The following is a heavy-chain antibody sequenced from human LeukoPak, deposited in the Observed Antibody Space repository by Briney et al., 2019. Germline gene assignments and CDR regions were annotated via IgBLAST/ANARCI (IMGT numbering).Heavy chain of an antibody. CDR3: ARQDNWFDP. CDR1: GGPISSYY. V-gene: IGHV4-59*08. CDR2: IYYSGST. Sequence: PSETLSLTCTVSGGPISSYYWSWIRQPPGKGLEWIGYIYYSGSTNYNPSLKSRVTISVDTSKNQFSLKLSSVTAADTAVYYCARQDNWFDPWGQGTLVTVSS. J-gene: IGHJ5*02.